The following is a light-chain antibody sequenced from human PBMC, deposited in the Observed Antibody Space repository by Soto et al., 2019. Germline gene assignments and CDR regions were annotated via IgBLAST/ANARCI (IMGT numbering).Light chain of an antibody. Sequence: DIKRTQSPSYLSASVGERVTINCRASQGISNYLAWYQQKPGKVPQLLIYAASTLQSGAPSRFSGGGSGTDFTLTISSLQPEDFATDDCQQSYSLPTVGQVTRLEI. V-gene: IGKV1-27*01. CDR3: QQSYSLPT. CDR2: AAS. J-gene: IGKJ5*01. CDR1: QGISNY.